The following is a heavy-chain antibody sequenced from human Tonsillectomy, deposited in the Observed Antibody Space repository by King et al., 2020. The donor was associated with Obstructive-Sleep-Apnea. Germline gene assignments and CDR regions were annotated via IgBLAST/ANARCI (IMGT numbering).Heavy chain of an antibody. CDR3: SRVAKLYYFDY. CDR2: TRNKANSYTT. D-gene: IGHD4-23*01. V-gene: IGHV3-72*01. J-gene: IGHJ4*02. Sequence: QLVQSGGGLVQPGGSLRLSCAASGFTFSDHYMDWVRQAPGKGLAWVGRTRNKANSYTTEYAPSVKGRFTISRDDSTNSLYLQMNSLKTEDTAVYFCSRVAKLYYFDYWGQGTLVTVSS. CDR1: GFTFSDHY.